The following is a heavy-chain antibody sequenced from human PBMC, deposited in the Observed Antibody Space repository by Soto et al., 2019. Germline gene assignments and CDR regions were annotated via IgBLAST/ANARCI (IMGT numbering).Heavy chain of an antibody. CDR2: INHSGST. D-gene: IGHD2-2*01. Sequence: SETLSLTCAVYGGSYSGYYWSWIRQPPGKGLEWIGEINHSGSTNYNPSLKSRVTISVDTSKNQFSLKLSSVTAADTAVYYCARTYYRGYCSSTSCSGRYNWFDPWGQGTLVTVSS. J-gene: IGHJ5*02. CDR1: GGSYSGYY. CDR3: ARTYYRGYCSSTSCSGRYNWFDP. V-gene: IGHV4-34*01.